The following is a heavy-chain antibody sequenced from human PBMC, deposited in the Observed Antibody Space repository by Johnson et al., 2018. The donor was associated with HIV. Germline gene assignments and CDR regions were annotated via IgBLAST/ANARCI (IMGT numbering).Heavy chain of an antibody. J-gene: IGHJ3*02. CDR1: GFTVSSNY. CDR3: AGTNIVATVGPLGAFDI. Sequence: VQLVESGGGLIQPGGSLRLSCAASGFTVSSNYMSWVRQAPGKGLEWVSVIYSGGSTYSADSVTGRFTISRDNSKNTLYLQMNGLRAEDPSVYYCAGTNIVATVGPLGAFDIWGKGTMVSVSS. V-gene: IGHV3-53*01. D-gene: IGHD5-12*01. CDR2: IYSGGST.